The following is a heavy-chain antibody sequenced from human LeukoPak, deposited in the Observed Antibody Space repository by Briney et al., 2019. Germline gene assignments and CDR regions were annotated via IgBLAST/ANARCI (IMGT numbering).Heavy chain of an antibody. V-gene: IGHV3-74*01. J-gene: IGHJ6*02. CDR3: ARRPVSGTASAYNFYGMDV. CDR2: IKNDWSST. D-gene: IGHD1-7*01. Sequence: GGSLRLSCAASGFTISNYWMHWVRQAPGKGLVWVARIKNDWSSTTYADSVKGRFTISRDNAKNTVYLQMNSLRAEDTAVYHCARRPVSGTASAYNFYGMDVWGQGTTVTVSS. CDR1: GFTISNYW.